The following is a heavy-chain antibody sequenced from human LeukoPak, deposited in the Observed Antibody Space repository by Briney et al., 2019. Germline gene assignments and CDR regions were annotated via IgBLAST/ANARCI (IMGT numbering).Heavy chain of an antibody. CDR2: ITSNGGST. J-gene: IGHJ4*02. Sequence: GGSLRLSCAASGFTFSNYAMHWVRQAPGKGLEYVAVITSNGGSTYFANAVQGRFTISRDNSKNTVYLQMGSLRAEDTAVYYCAKDEAGYSSGWGQGTLVTLSS. CDR1: GFTFSNYA. V-gene: IGHV3-64*01. CDR3: AKDEAGYSSG. D-gene: IGHD6-19*01.